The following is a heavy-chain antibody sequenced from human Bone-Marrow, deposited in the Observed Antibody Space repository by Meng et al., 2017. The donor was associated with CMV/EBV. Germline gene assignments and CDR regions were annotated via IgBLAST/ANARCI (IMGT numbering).Heavy chain of an antibody. V-gene: IGHV3-15*01. J-gene: IGHJ4*02. CDR2: IKSKTDGETT. Sequence: APGFTFTNRRITWVRQAPGKALEWVGRIKSKTDGETTDYAAPVTGRFTISRDDSKNTVYLQMNSLKTEDTAVYYCTKGAPSGTFFDYWGQGTLVTVSS. CDR1: GFTFTNRR. CDR3: TKGAPSGTFFDY. D-gene: IGHD1-1*01.